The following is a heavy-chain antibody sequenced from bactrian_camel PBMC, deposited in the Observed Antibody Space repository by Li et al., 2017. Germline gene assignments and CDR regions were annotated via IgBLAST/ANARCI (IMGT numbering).Heavy chain of an antibody. J-gene: IGHJ4*01. CDR1: GYPYTSIY. CDR3: ALKTFCGGSAWGATTSYSV. CDR2: IYTREGKT. Sequence: QLVESGGGSVQAGGSLRLSCAASGYPYTSIYMGYFRQAPGKEREGVAAIYTREGKTYYADSVKGRFTISQDVAKNTLFLQMDSLKPEDTAIYYCALKTFCGGSAWGATTSYSVWSQGTQVTVS. V-gene: IGHV3S28*01. D-gene: IGHD2*01.